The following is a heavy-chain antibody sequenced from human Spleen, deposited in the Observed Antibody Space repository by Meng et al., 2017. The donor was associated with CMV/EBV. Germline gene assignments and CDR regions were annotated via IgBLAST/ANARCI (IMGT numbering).Heavy chain of an antibody. CDR3: TRVRLGSFFDY. V-gene: IGHV3-33*01. D-gene: IGHD1-26*01. Sequence: GESLKISCAASGFIFSDYGMHWVRQAPGKGLDWVAVIWYDGSDIYYADSVKGRFTISRDNSKNTLYLQMNSLRVEDTAVYYCTRVRLGSFFDYWGRGTLVTVSS. CDR2: IWYDGSDI. CDR1: GFIFSDYG. J-gene: IGHJ4*02.